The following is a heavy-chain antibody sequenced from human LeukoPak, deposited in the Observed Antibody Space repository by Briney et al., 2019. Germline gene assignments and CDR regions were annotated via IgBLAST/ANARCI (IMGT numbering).Heavy chain of an antibody. CDR3: AKGSSSGYDSPFDY. Sequence: GGSLRLSCAASVFTFSSYVMHWVRQAPGKGLEWVAVIWYDGSNKYYADSVKGRFTISRDNSKNTLYLQMNSLRAEDTAVYYCAKGSSSGYDSPFDYWGQGTLVTVSS. CDR2: IWYDGSNK. J-gene: IGHJ4*02. CDR1: VFTFSSYV. V-gene: IGHV3-33*06. D-gene: IGHD5-12*01.